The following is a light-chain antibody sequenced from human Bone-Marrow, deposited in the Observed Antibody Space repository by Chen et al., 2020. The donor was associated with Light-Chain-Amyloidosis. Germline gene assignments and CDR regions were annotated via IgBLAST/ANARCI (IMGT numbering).Light chain of an antibody. J-gene: IGKJ2*01. CDR2: GAS. V-gene: IGKV3-20*01. CDR1: QSVSSSY. CDR3: QQYGSSPRT. Sequence: EIVVTQSPGTLSLPPGERATLSCRASQSVSSSYLAWYQQKPGQAPRLLIYGASSRATGIPDRFSGSGSGTDFTLTISRLEPEDFAVYYCQQYGSSPRTFGQGTKLEIK.